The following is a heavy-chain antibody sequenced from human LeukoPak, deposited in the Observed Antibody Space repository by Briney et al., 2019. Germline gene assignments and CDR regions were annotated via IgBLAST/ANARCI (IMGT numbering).Heavy chain of an antibody. Sequence: ASVKVSCKASGYTFTSYDINWVRQAPGQGLEWMGWMNPDSGNTGYAQKFQGRVTMTRNTSISTAYMELSSLRSEDTAVYYCARGDGEQQLSYYFDYWGQGTLVTVSS. D-gene: IGHD6-13*01. CDR3: ARGDGEQQLSYYFDY. J-gene: IGHJ4*02. V-gene: IGHV1-8*01. CDR1: GYTFTSYD. CDR2: MNPDSGNT.